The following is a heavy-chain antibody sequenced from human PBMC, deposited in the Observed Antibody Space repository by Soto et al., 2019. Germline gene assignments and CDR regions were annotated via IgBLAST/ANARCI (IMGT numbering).Heavy chain of an antibody. J-gene: IGHJ4*02. Sequence: QVQLQESGPGLVKPSQTLSLTCTVSGGSISSAGYNWSWISQHPGKVLEWIGYIYYSGSTYYNPSLTSRVTISVETSKNQCSLKLSSVTAADTAVYYCARDGSGSYYPTTFDYWGQGTLVTVSS. D-gene: IGHD3-10*01. CDR2: IYYSGST. V-gene: IGHV4-31*03. CDR3: ARDGSGSYYPTTFDY. CDR1: GGSISSAGYN.